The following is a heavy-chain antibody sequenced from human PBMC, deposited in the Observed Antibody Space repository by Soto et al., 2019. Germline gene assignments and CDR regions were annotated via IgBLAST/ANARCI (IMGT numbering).Heavy chain of an antibody. D-gene: IGHD3-22*01. Sequence: GASVKVSCKASGYTFTSYAMHWVRQAPGQRLEWMGWINAGNGNTKYSQKFQGRVTITRDTSASTAYMELSSLRSEDTAVYYCARDFLRYYDSSGPPAYWGQGTMVTVSS. J-gene: IGHJ4*02. CDR1: GYTFTSYA. CDR3: ARDFLRYYDSSGPPAY. V-gene: IGHV1-3*01. CDR2: INAGNGNT.